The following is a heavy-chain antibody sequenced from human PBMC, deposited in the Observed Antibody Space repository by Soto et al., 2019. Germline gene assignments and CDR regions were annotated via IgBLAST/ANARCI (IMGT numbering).Heavy chain of an antibody. CDR1: GFTFNNAW. CDR3: STDGGCNLLGGFDY. CDR2: IKSKTDGGTT. Sequence: PGGSLRLSCAASGFTFNNAWMNWVRQAPGKGLEWVGRIKSKTDGGTTDYAAPVKGRFSISRDDSKDTLFLQMNSLKTEDTAVYYCSTDGGCNLLGGFDYWGQGALDTASS. D-gene: IGHD2-8*02. J-gene: IGHJ4*01. V-gene: IGHV3-15*01.